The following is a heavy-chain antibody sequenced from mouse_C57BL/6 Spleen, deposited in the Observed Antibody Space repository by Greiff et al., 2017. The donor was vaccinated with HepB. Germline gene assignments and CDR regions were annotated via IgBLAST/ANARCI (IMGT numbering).Heavy chain of an antibody. CDR2: INPSSGYT. J-gene: IGHJ4*01. CDR3: ARSADYDEAAMDY. V-gene: IGHV1-7*01. D-gene: IGHD2-4*01. Sequence: VQLQQSGAELAKPGASVKLSCKASGYTFTSYWMHWVKQRPGQGLEWIGYINPSSGYTKYNQKFKDKATLTADISSSTAYMQLSSLTYEDSAVYYCARSADYDEAAMDYWGQGTSVTVSS. CDR1: GYTFTSYW.